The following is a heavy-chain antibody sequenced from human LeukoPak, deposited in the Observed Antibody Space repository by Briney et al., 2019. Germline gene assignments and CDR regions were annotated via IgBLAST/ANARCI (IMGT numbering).Heavy chain of an antibody. J-gene: IGHJ4*02. CDR1: GYTLTELS. V-gene: IGHV1-24*01. D-gene: IGHD3-10*01. CDR2: FDPEDGET. CDR3: ATDSILLWFGGPLDY. Sequence: ASVKFSCKVSGYTLTELSMHWVRQAPGKGLEWMGGFDPEDGETIYAQKFQGRVTMTEDTSTDTAYMELSSLRSEDTAVYYCATDSILLWFGGPLDYWGQGTLVTVSS.